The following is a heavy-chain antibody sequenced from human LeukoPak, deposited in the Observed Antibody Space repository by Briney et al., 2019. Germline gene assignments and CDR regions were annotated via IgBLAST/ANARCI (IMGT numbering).Heavy chain of an antibody. CDR2: IYSGGST. CDR3: AREYCSSTSCYLWFDP. D-gene: IGHD2-2*01. Sequence: PGGCLRLSWAASGSTVSSNYMSWVRQAPGKGLEWVSVIYSGGSTYYADSVKGRFTISRHNSKNTLYLQMNSLRAEDTAVYYCAREYCSSTSCYLWFDPWGQGTLVTVSS. CDR1: GSTVSSNY. V-gene: IGHV3-53*04. J-gene: IGHJ5*02.